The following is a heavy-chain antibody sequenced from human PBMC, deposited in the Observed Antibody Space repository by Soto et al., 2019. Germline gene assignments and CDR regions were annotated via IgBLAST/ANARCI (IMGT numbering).Heavy chain of an antibody. J-gene: IGHJ4*02. CDR2: IYHRGLT. CDR3: ARVQRDAAMGRFDS. D-gene: IGHD2-2*01. CDR1: GASITSDEYY. Sequence: QVQLQESGPGLVTPSQTLSLTCTVSGASITSDEYYWGWIRQPPGKGLEYIAYIYHRGLTDYNPSLKSRVIISVDTSKSQFSLDLTSVTAADTAVYYCARVQRDAAMGRFDSWGQGTLVTVSS. V-gene: IGHV4-30-4*01.